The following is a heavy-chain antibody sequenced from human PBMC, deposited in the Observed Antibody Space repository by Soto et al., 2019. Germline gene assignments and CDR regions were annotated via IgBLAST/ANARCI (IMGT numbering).Heavy chain of an antibody. V-gene: IGHV1-18*01. CDR1: GYTFTSYG. CDR3: AIFIYYDSSGYYFIDY. CDR2: ISAYNGNT. D-gene: IGHD3-22*01. J-gene: IGHJ4*02. Sequence: ASVKVSCTASGYTFTSYGISWVRQAPGQGLEWMGWISAYNGNTNYAQKLQGRVTMTTDTSTSTAYMELRSLRSDDTAVYYCAIFIYYDSSGYYFIDYWGQGTRDT.